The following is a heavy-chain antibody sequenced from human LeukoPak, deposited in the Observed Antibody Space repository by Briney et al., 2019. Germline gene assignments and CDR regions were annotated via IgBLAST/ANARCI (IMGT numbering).Heavy chain of an antibody. V-gene: IGHV4-39*01. D-gene: IGHD3-22*01. CDR3: ARLSHYDSSGYPDY. CDR2: IYYSGST. J-gene: IGHJ4*02. Sequence: SETLSLTCTVSGGSISSSSYYWGWIRQPPGKGLEWIGSIYYSGSTYYNPSLKSRVTISVDTSKNQFSLKLSSVTAADTAVYYCARLSHYDSSGYPDYWGQGTLVTVSS. CDR1: GGSISSSSYY.